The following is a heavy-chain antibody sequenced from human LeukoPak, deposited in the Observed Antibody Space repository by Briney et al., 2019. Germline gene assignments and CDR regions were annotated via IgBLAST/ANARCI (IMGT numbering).Heavy chain of an antibody. J-gene: IGHJ5*02. Sequence: PSETLSLTCTVSGGSISSGGYYWSWIRQHPGKGLEWIGYIYYSGSTYYNPSLKSRVTISVDTSKNQFSLKLGSVTAADTAVYYCARGLKPTYYYGSGSPNWFDPWGQGTLVTVSS. CDR1: GGSISSGGYY. D-gene: IGHD3-10*01. V-gene: IGHV4-31*03. CDR3: ARGLKPTYYYGSGSPNWFDP. CDR2: IYYSGST.